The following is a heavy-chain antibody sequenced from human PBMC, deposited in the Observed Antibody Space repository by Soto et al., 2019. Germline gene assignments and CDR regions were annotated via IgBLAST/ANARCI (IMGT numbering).Heavy chain of an antibody. D-gene: IGHD3-22*01. J-gene: IGHJ5*02. CDR1: CGSISSYY. CDR3: ARVEYYYDSSGSLAGWLDP. CDR2: IYYSGST. V-gene: IGHV4-59*01. Sequence: SETLSLTCTVSCGSISSYYWSCIRQPPGKGLEWIGYIYYSGSTNYNPSLKIRVTISVDTSKNQFSLKLSSVTAADTAVYYCARVEYYYDSSGSLAGWLDPWGQGTLVTVSS.